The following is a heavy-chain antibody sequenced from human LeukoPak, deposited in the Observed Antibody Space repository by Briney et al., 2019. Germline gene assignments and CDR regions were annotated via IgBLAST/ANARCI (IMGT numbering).Heavy chain of an antibody. CDR1: GFTFDDYA. CDR2: ISWNSGSI. J-gene: IGHJ3*02. Sequence: GGSLRLSCAASGFTFDDYAMHWVRQAPGKGLEWVSGISWNSGSIGYADSVKGRFTISRDNAKNSLYLQMNSLRAEDMALYYWAKDAPARLWLGAFDIWGQGTMVTVSS. CDR3: AKDAPARLWLGAFDI. D-gene: IGHD5-18*01. V-gene: IGHV3-9*03.